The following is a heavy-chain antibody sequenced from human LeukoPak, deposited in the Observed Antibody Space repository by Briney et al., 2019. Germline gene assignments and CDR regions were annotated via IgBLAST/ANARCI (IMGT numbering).Heavy chain of an antibody. J-gene: IGHJ3*02. D-gene: IGHD2/OR15-2a*01. V-gene: IGHV3-21*01. CDR3: ARDRSLNRNDAFDI. Sequence: PGGSLRLSCAASGFTFSSYSMNWVRQAPGKGLEWVSSISSSSSYIYYADSVKGRFTISRDNAKNSLYLQMNSLRAEDTAVYYCARDRSLNRNDAFDIWGQGTMVTVSS. CDR1: GFTFSSYS. CDR2: ISSSSSYI.